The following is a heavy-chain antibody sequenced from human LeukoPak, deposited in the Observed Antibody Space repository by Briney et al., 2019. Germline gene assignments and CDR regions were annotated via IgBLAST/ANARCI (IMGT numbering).Heavy chain of an antibody. CDR3: TTDTFFMKGLDP. D-gene: IGHD3-3*01. V-gene: IGHV3-49*04. J-gene: IGHJ5*02. Sequence: PGGSLRLSCTGYGFIFGDHAMSWVRQAPGKGLEWVGFIRSRAYGGTTEYAASVKGRFTISRDDSKGIAYLEMNSLKTEDTALYYCTTDTFFMKGLDPWGQGTLVTVSS. CDR2: IRSRAYGGTT. CDR1: GFIFGDHA.